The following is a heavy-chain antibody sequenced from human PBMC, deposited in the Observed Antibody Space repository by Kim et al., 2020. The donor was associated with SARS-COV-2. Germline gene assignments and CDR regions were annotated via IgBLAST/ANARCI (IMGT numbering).Heavy chain of an antibody. CDR1: GYTFTSYY. CDR3: ARASSAYYFDY. V-gene: IGHV1-46*01. CDR2: INPSGGSP. J-gene: IGHJ4*02. D-gene: IGHD6-19*01. Sequence: ASVKVSCKASGYTFTSYYMHWVRQAPGQGLEWMGIINPSGGSPSYAQKFQGRVTMTRDMSTSTVYMELSSLRSVDTAVYYCARASSAYYFDYWGPGTLVTVSS.